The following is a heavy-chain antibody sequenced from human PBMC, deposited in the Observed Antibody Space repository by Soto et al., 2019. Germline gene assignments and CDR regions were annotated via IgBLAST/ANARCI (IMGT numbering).Heavy chain of an antibody. CDR3: ARYCSGGSCPPYYYYGMDV. CDR1: GYSVTSYW. Sequence: GESLKISCKGSGYSVTSYWIGWVRQMPGKGLEWMGIIYPGGSDTRYSPSFQGQVTISADKSISTAYLQWSSLKASDTAMYYCARYCSGGSCPPYYYYGMDVWGQGTTVTVSS. D-gene: IGHD2-15*01. J-gene: IGHJ6*02. V-gene: IGHV5-51*01. CDR2: IYPGGSDT.